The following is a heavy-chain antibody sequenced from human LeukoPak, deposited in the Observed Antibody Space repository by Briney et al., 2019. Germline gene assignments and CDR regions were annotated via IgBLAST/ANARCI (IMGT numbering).Heavy chain of an antibody. Sequence: PGGSLRLSCAASGFTFSDYSLNWVRQAPGKGLEWVSHITSSATTIYYADSVKGRFTISRDNAKNSLYLQMNSLRAEDTAVYYCARGIDYWGQGTLVTVSS. CDR2: ITSSATTI. V-gene: IGHV3-48*01. J-gene: IGHJ4*02. CDR1: GFTFSDYS. CDR3: ARGIDY.